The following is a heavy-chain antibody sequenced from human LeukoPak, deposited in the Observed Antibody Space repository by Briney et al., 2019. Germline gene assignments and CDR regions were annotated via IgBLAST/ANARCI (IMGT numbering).Heavy chain of an antibody. V-gene: IGHV3-15*07. CDR2: IKSKTDGGTT. CDR1: GFTFSNAW. D-gene: IGHD2-15*01. J-gene: IGHJ6*02. CDR3: TTDRDCSGGSCYSGAHHYYYGMDV. Sequence: GGSLRLSCAASGFTFSNAWMNWVRQAPGKGLEWVGRIKSKTDGGTTDYAAPVKGRFTISRDDSKNTLYLQMNSLKTEDTAVYYCTTDRDCSGGSCYSGAHHYYYGMDVWGQGTTVTVSS.